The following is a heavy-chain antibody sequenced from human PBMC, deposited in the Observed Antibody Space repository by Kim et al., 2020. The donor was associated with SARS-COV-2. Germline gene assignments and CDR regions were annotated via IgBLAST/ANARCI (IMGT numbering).Heavy chain of an antibody. J-gene: IGHJ4*02. D-gene: IGHD2-15*01. V-gene: IGHV3-30*07. CDR3: KRGRCGRCYPNLDY. Sequence: ADSVKGRFTISRDDSKNPLYLQMNSLRAEDTAVYFCKRGRCGRCYPNLDYWGQGSLVTVSS.